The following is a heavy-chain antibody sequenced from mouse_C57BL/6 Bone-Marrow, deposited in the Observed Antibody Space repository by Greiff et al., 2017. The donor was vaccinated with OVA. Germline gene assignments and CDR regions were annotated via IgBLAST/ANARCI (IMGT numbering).Heavy chain of an antibody. D-gene: IGHD1-1*02. V-gene: IGHV3-8*01. CDR2: ISYSGST. Sequence: EVKVVESGSGLAKPSQTLSLTCSVTGYSITSDYWNWIRKFPGNKLEYMGYISYSGSTYYNPSLKSRISITRNTSKNQYYLQLNSVTTEDTATYYCARYGGIGSYFDYWGQGTTLTVSS. CDR3: ARYGGIGSYFDY. J-gene: IGHJ2*01. CDR1: GYSITSDY.